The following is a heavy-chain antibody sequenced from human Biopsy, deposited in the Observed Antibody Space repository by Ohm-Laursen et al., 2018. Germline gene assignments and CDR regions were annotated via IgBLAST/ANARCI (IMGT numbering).Heavy chain of an antibody. D-gene: IGHD2-15*01. J-gene: IGHJ4*02. Sequence: GTLSLTCIVTDKSINKYYWSWLRQPAGKGLEYIGRILFSGDTNPDYNPSLKSRVTMSVDTSKNQFSLKLSSATAADTAVFYCARHGSQGYCTGGSCVDYWGQGALVTVSS. V-gene: IGHV4-4*07. CDR3: ARHGSQGYCTGGSCVDY. CDR1: DKSINKYY. CDR2: ILFSGDT.